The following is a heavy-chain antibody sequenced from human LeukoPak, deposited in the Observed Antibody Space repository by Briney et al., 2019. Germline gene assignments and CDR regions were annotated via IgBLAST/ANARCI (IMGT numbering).Heavy chain of an antibody. CDR1: GGSFSSYA. J-gene: IGHJ4*02. CDR2: IKSKTDGGTT. V-gene: IGHV3-15*01. CDR3: TTESHYYDSSGYYVYFFDY. Sequence: SCKASGGSFSSYAICWVGQAPGKGLEWVGRIKSKTDGGTTDYAAPVKGRFTISRDDSKNTLYLQMNSLKTEDTAVYYCTTESHYYDSSGYYVYFFDYWGQGTLVTVSS. D-gene: IGHD3-22*01.